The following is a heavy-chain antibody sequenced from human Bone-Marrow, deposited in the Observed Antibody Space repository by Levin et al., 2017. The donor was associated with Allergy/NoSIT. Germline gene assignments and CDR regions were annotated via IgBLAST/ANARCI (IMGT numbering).Heavy chain of an antibody. Sequence: PSETLSLTCAVSGYSISSGYYWGWIRQPPGKGLEWIGSIYHSGSTYYNPSLKSRVTISVDTSKNQFSLKLSSVTAADTAVYYCARDFFKLRRYPGRDYGMDVWGQGTTVTVSS. V-gene: IGHV4-38-2*02. CDR1: GYSISSGYY. CDR3: ARDFFKLRRYPGRDYGMDV. J-gene: IGHJ6*02. D-gene: IGHD3-9*01. CDR2: IYHSGST.